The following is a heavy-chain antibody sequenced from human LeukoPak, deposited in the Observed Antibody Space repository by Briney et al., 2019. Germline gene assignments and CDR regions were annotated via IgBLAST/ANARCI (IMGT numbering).Heavy chain of an antibody. J-gene: IGHJ4*02. CDR1: GGSISSGSYY. CDR2: IYTSGST. CDR3: ARGIGGIFGVVQDY. D-gene: IGHD3-3*01. Sequence: PSETLSLTCTVSGGSISSGSYYWSWIRQPAGKGLEWIGRIYTSGSTNYNPSLKSRVTISVDTSKNQFSLKLSSVTAADTAVYYCARGIGGIFGVVQDYWGQGTLVTVSS. V-gene: IGHV4-61*02.